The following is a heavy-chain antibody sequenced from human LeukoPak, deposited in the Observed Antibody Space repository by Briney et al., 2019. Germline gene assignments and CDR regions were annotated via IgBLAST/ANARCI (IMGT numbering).Heavy chain of an antibody. CDR1: GGSISSYY. CDR3: ARGPIMTYYDFWSGFFHMDV. Sequence: PSETLSLTCTVSGGSISSYYWSWIRQPPGKGLEWIGYIYYSGSTNYNPSLKSRVTISVDTSKNQFSLKLSSVTAADTAVYYCARGPIMTYYDFWSGFFHMDVWGKGTTVTVSS. CDR2: IYYSGST. V-gene: IGHV4-59*01. D-gene: IGHD3-3*01. J-gene: IGHJ6*03.